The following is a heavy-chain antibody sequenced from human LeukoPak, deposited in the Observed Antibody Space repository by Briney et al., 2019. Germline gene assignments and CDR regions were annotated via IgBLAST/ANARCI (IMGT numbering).Heavy chain of an antibody. CDR2: IYYSGST. J-gene: IGHJ5*02. Sequence: PSETLSLTCTVSGGSISSGGYYWSWIRQHPGKGLEWIGYIYYSGSTYYNPSLKSRVTISVDTSKNQFSLKLSSVAAADTAVYYCARETILIWFDPWGQGTLVTVSS. CDR1: GGSISSGGYY. CDR3: ARETILIWFDP. V-gene: IGHV4-31*03. D-gene: IGHD1-14*01.